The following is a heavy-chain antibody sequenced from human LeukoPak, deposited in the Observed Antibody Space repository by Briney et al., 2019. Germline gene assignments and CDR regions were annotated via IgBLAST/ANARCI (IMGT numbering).Heavy chain of an antibody. CDR1: GGSISSYY. CDR3: ARAASEFTADFDY. Sequence: SETLSLTCTVSGGSISSYYWSWIRQPPGKGLEWIGYIYYSGSTNYNPSLKSRVTISVDTSKNQFSLKLTSVTAADTAVYYCARAASEFTADFDYWGQGTLVTVSS. V-gene: IGHV4-59*01. J-gene: IGHJ4*02. CDR2: IYYSGST. D-gene: IGHD1-14*01.